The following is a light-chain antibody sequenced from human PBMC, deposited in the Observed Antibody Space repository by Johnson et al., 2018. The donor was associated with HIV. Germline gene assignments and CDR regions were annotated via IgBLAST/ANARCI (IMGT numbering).Light chain of an antibody. CDR2: ENN. J-gene: IGLJ1*01. CDR3: GTWDSSLSAGI. CDR1: SSNVGSSF. Sequence: QSVLTQPPSVSAAPGQKVTISCSGSSSNVGSSFVSWYRQVPGTAPKLLIYENNKRPSWIPDRFSASKSGTSATLGITGLQTGDEADYYCGTWDSSLSAGIFGTGTKVTVL. V-gene: IGLV1-51*01.